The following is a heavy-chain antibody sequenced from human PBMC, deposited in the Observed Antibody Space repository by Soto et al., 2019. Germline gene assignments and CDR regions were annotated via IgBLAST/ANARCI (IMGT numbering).Heavy chain of an antibody. Sequence: PGGSLRLSCAASGFTFSNAWMNWVRQAPGKGLEWVGRIKSKTDGGTTDYAAPVKGRFTISRDDSKNTLYLQMNSLKTEDTAVYYCTTEFSISSSWSPFTISPYYYYGMDVWGQGTTVTVSS. J-gene: IGHJ6*02. CDR1: GFTFSNAW. V-gene: IGHV3-15*07. D-gene: IGHD6-13*01. CDR2: IKSKTDGGTT. CDR3: TTEFSISSSWSPFTISPYYYYGMDV.